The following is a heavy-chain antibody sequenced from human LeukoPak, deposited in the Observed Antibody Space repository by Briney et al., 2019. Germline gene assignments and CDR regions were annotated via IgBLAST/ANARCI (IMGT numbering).Heavy chain of an antibody. CDR1: GYTFTGYY. CDR2: INPNSGGT. CDR3: ARDLRGVDYDSSGYYY. V-gene: IGHV1-2*04. Sequence: GASVKVSCKASGYTFTGYYMHWVRQAPGQGLEWMGWINPNSGGTNYAQKFQGWVTMTRDTSISTAYMELSRLRSDDTAVYYCARDLRGVDYDSSGYYYWGQGTLVTVSS. J-gene: IGHJ4*02. D-gene: IGHD3-22*01.